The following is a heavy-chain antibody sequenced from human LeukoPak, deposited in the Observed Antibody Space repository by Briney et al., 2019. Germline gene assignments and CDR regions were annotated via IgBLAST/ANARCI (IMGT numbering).Heavy chain of an antibody. J-gene: IGHJ3*02. CDR3: ARVEYQLPFGAFDI. V-gene: IGHV4-34*01. Sequence: SETLSLTCAVYGGSFSGYYWSWIRQPPGKGLEWIGEINHSGSTNYNPSLKSRVTISVDTSKNQFSLKLSSVTAADTAVYYCARVEYQLPFGAFDIWGQGTMVTVSS. CDR2: INHSGST. CDR1: GGSFSGYY. D-gene: IGHD2-2*01.